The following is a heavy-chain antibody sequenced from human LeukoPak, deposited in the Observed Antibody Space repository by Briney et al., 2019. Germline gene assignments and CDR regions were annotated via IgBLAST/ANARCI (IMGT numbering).Heavy chain of an antibody. J-gene: IGHJ6*02. CDR3: ARVSRYCSGGSCYGYYYYYGMDV. CDR1: GGTFSSYA. CDR2: IIPIFGTA. Sequence: SVKVSCKASGGTFSSYAISWVRQAPGQGLEWMGGIIPIFGTANYAQKFQGRVTMTRNTSISTAYMELSSLRSEDTAVYYCARVSRYCSGGSCYGYYYYYGMDVWGQGTTVTVSS. D-gene: IGHD2-15*01. V-gene: IGHV1-69*05.